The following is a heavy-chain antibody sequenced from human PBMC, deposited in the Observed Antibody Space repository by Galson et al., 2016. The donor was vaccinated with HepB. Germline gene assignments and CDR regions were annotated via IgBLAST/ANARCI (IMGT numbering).Heavy chain of an antibody. V-gene: IGHV1-18*01. J-gene: IGHJ4*02. Sequence: SVKVSCKASGYTFTTSGISWVRQAPGQGLEWMGWISTYSGNTKYAQKLQGGLTLTTDSSTTTAYMELRSLRFDDTALYYCARDVQYRFDSWGQGTLLTVSP. CDR3: ARDVQYRFDS. D-gene: IGHD2/OR15-2a*01. CDR2: ISTYSGNT. CDR1: GYTFTTSG.